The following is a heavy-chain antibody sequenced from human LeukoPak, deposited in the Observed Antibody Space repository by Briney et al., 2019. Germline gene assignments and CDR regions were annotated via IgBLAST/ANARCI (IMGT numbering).Heavy chain of an antibody. Sequence: PGGSLRLSCAASGSTFSSYAMHWVRQAPGKELEWVAVISYDGSNKYYADSVKGRFTISRDNSKNTLYLQMNSLRAEDTAVYYCATHGDYYGSGSYFRGDRDYWGQGTLVTVSS. CDR2: ISYDGSNK. V-gene: IGHV3-30-3*01. CDR3: ATHGDYYGSGSYFRGDRDY. CDR1: GSTFSSYA. D-gene: IGHD3-10*01. J-gene: IGHJ4*02.